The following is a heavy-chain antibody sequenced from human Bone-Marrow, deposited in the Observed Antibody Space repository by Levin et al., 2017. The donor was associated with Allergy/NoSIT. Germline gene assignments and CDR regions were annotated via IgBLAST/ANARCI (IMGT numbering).Heavy chain of an antibody. V-gene: IGHV4-4*02. Sequence: SETLSLTCAVSGDSISSTNWWNWVRQAPGKGLEWIGEIHHRGGTNYNPSLKSRVIISIDKSKNQFSLRLSSVTAADTAVYYCTRDPQPGAAADNWFDPWGQGTLVTVSS. D-gene: IGHD6-25*01. CDR1: GDSISSTNW. J-gene: IGHJ5*02. CDR3: TRDPQPGAAADNWFDP. CDR2: IHHRGGT.